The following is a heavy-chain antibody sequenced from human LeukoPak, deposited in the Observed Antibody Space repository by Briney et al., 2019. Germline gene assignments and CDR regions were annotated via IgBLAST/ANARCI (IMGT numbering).Heavy chain of an antibody. Sequence: SGGSLRLSCAASGFTFSSYAMSWVRQAPGKGLEWVSAISGSGGSTYYADSVKGRFTISRDNSKNTLYLQMNSLRAEDTAVFYCAKVFYYGSGKPDYWGQGTLVTVSS. V-gene: IGHV3-23*01. CDR2: ISGSGGST. J-gene: IGHJ4*02. D-gene: IGHD3-10*01. CDR3: AKVFYYGSGKPDY. CDR1: GFTFSSYA.